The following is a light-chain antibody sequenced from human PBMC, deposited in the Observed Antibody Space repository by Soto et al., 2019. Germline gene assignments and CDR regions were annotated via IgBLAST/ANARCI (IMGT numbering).Light chain of an antibody. CDR1: QSVSSSY. Sequence: EIVLTHSPSTLSLSPGSRSTLSCRASQSVSSSYLAWYQQKPGQAPRLLIYGASSRATGIPERLSGSGYGTDLTITISRMEREDFEVYLCQQFGSSFITFGQGTRLEIK. J-gene: IGKJ5*01. CDR3: QQFGSSFIT. V-gene: IGKV3-20*01. CDR2: GAS.